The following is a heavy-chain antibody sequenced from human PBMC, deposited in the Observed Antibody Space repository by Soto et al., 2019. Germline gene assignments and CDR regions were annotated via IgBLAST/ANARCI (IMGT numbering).Heavy chain of an antibody. Sequence: ASVKVSCKASGYTFTSYGISWVRQAPGQGLEWMGWNSVYNGNTDYAQKFQGRVTMTTDTSTSTAYMELRSLRSDDTAVYYCATSYDTGFDPWRQGTLVTVSS. V-gene: IGHV1-18*04. J-gene: IGHJ5*02. D-gene: IGHD3-9*01. CDR2: NSVYNGNT. CDR3: ATSYDTGFDP. CDR1: GYTFTSYG.